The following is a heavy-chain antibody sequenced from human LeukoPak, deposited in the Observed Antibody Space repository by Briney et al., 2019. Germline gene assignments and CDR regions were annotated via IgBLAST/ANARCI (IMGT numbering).Heavy chain of an antibody. J-gene: IGHJ5*02. CDR1: GYTFTSYA. V-gene: IGHV1-3*01. CDR3: ARPLPDLWFGDHIGFDP. CDR2: INAGNGNT. Sequence: ASVKVSYKASGYTFTSYAMHWVRQAPGQRLEWMGWINAGNGNTKYSQKFRGRVTITRDTSASTAYMELSSLRSEDTAVYYCARPLPDLWFGDHIGFDPWGQGTLVTVSS. D-gene: IGHD3-10*01.